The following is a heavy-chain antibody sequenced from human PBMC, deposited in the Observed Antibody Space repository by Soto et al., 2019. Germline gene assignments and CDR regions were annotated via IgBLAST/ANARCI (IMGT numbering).Heavy chain of an antibody. J-gene: IGHJ1*01. CDR1: GGTFSSYA. V-gene: IGHV1-69*01. Sequence: QVQLVQSGAEGKKPGSSVQGSCKASGGTFSSYAISWVRQAPGQGLEWMGGIIPIFGTANYAQKFQGRVTITADESTSTAYMELSSLRSEDTAVYYCARWGYSSSYGAEYFQHWGQGTLVTVSS. CDR2: IIPIFGTA. CDR3: ARWGYSSSYGAEYFQH. D-gene: IGHD6-6*01.